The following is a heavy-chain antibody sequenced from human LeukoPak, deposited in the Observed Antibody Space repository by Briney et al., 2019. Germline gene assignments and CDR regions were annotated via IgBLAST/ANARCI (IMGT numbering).Heavy chain of an antibody. J-gene: IGHJ4*02. CDR2: ISSSSSYI. V-gene: IGHV3-21*01. CDR3: ASALAVADPFDY. D-gene: IGHD6-19*01. Sequence: PGGSLRLSCAASGFTFSSYSMNWVRQAPGKGLEWVSSISSSSSYIYYADSVKGRFTISRDNAKNSLYLQMNSLRAEDTAVYYCASALAVADPFDYWAREPWSPSPQ. CDR1: GFTFSSYS.